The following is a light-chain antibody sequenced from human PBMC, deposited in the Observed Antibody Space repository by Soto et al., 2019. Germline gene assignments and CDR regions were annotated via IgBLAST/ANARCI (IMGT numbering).Light chain of an antibody. J-gene: IGLJ2*01. Sequence: QSVLTQSSSASASLGSSVKLTCTLSSGHNSYIIAWHQQQPGKAPRYLMKLEGSGSCNKGSGVPDRFSGSSSGADRYLTISNLQSEDEADYYCETWDSNTRVFGGGTKLTVL. V-gene: IGLV4-60*03. CDR3: ETWDSNTRV. CDR1: SGHNSYI. CDR2: LEGSGSC.